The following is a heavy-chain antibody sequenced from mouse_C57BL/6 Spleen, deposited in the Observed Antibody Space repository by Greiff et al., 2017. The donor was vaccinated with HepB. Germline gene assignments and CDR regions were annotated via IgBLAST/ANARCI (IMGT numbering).Heavy chain of an antibody. V-gene: IGHV5-9-1*02. J-gene: IGHJ1*03. CDR1: GFTFSSYA. Sequence: EVKVEESGEGLVKPGGSLKLSCAASGFTFSSYAMSWVRQTPEKRLEWVAYISSGGDYIYYADTVKGRFTISRDNARNTLYLQMSSLKSEDTAMYYCTRERDYGYFDVWGTGTTVTVSS. CDR3: TRERDYGYFDV. D-gene: IGHD2-4*01. CDR2: ISSGGDYI.